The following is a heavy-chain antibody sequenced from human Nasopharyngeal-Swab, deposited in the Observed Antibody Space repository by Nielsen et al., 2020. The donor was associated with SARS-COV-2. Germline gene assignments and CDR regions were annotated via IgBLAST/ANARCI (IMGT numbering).Heavy chain of an antibody. J-gene: IGHJ6*02. CDR1: GGSISSYY. Sequence: SETLSLTCTVSGGSISSYYWSWIRQPPGKGLEWIGYIYYSGSTNYNPSLKSRVTISVDTSKNQFSLKLSSVTAADTAVYYCTTDRKVGGHYYYYYGMDVWGQGTTVTVSS. V-gene: IGHV4-59*01. D-gene: IGHD1-26*01. CDR3: TTDRKVGGHYYYYYGMDV. CDR2: IYYSGST.